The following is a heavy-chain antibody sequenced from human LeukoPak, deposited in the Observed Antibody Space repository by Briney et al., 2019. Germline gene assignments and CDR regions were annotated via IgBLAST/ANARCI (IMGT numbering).Heavy chain of an antibody. CDR1: GFTFSSYG. V-gene: IGHV3-30*03. Sequence: GGSLRLSCAASGFTFSSYGMHWVRQAPGKGLEWVAVISYDGSNKYYADSVKGRFTISRDNSKNTLYLQMNSLRAEDTAVYYCARGGPRREDGFFFDYWGQGTLVTVSS. CDR2: ISYDGSNK. D-gene: IGHD5-24*01. J-gene: IGHJ4*02. CDR3: ARGGPRREDGFFFDY.